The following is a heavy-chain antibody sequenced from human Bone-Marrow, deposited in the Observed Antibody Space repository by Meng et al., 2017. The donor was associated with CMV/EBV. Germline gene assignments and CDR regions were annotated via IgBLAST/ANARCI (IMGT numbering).Heavy chain of an antibody. CDR2: IRYAGGRT. CDR3: AKAPYEYDSSGYDF. D-gene: IGHD3-22*01. V-gene: IGHV3-30*02. Sequence: GESLKISCAASGFRFNNYGMHWFRHAPGKGLEWVTFIRYAGGRTFYADSVEGRFTVSRDSSKNTLYLQMNSLRLDDTAVYYCAKAPYEYDSSGYDFWSQGTLVSVSS. CDR1: GFRFNNYG. J-gene: IGHJ4*02.